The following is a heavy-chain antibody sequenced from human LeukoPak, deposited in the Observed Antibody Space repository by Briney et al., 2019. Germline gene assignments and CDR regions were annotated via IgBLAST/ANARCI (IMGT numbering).Heavy chain of an antibody. V-gene: IGHV3-9*01. CDR2: ISWNSGSI. D-gene: IGHD5-24*01. CDR1: GFTFDDYA. Sequence: GGSLRLSCAASGFTFDDYAMHWVRQAPGKGLEWVSGISWNSGSIGYADSVKGRFTISRNNAKNSLYLQMNSLRAEDTAVYYCATLVEMANIQHWGQGTLVTVSS. J-gene: IGHJ1*01. CDR3: ATLVEMANIQH.